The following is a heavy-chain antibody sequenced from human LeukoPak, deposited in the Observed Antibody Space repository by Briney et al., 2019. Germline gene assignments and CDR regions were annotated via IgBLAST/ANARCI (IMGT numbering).Heavy chain of an antibody. J-gene: IGHJ4*02. CDR1: GFTFDSYG. CDR3: ARAYCSSTRCSYYFDS. CDR2: ISSSSTYI. Sequence: PGGCLRLSCAASGFTFDSYGMNWVRQAPGKGLEWISSISSSSTYIYYADSVKGRFTLSRDNAKNSLYLQMNGLRAEDTAVYYCARAYCSSTRCSYYFDSWGQGTLVTVSS. D-gene: IGHD2-2*01. V-gene: IGHV3-21*01.